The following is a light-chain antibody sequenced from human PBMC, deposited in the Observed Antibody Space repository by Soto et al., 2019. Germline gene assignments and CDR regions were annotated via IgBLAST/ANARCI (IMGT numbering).Light chain of an antibody. Sequence: QSALTHPASVSGSRGQSITISFPGTSTDVGGYGYVSWYQQHPGKAPKLMIYVVSNRPSGISYRFSGSKSGNTASLTISGLQAEDEADYFCCSYSPSTSPCFGTGTKVTVL. CDR1: STDVGGYGY. CDR3: CSYSPSTSPC. CDR2: VVS. J-gene: IGLJ1*01. V-gene: IGLV2-14*03.